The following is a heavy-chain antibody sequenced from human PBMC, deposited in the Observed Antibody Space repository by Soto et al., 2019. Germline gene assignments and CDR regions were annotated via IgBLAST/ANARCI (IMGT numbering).Heavy chain of an antibody. CDR2: IIPIFGPA. CDR3: ARETVATTPYYYGMDV. D-gene: IGHD5-12*01. J-gene: IGHJ6*04. Sequence: QVQLVQSGAEVKKPGSSVKVSCKASGGTFSSYAISWVRQAPGQWLEWMGGIIPIFGPANYAQKFQGRVTITADESTSTAYMELSSLRSEDTAVYYCARETVATTPYYYGMDVWGKGTTVTVSS. V-gene: IGHV1-69*12. CDR1: GGTFSSYA.